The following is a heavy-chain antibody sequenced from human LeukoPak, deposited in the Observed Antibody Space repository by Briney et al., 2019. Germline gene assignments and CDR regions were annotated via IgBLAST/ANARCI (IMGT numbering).Heavy chain of an antibody. CDR1: GFTFSSYA. V-gene: IGHV3-23*01. J-gene: IGHJ3*02. D-gene: IGHD1-26*01. CDR2: ISDSGGAGST. CDR3: AKENSGSYPDAFDI. Sequence: GGSLRLSCAASGFTFSSYAMSWVRQAPGKGLEWVSGISDSGGAGSTYYADSVKGRFAISRDNSKNTLYLQMNSLRAEDTALFYCAKENSGSYPDAFDIWGQGTMVTVSS.